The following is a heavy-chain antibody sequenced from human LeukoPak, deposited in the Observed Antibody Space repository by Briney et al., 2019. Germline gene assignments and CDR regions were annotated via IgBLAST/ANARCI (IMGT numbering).Heavy chain of an antibody. CDR2: INSDGSST. CDR1: GFTFSSYW. Sequence: SGGSLRLSCAASGFTFSSYWMHWVRQAPGKGLVGVSRINSDGSSTSYADSVKGRFTISRDNAKNTLYLQMNSLRAEDTAVYYCARGTGRITIFSGFDYWGQGTLVTVSS. V-gene: IGHV3-74*01. CDR3: ARGTGRITIFSGFDY. J-gene: IGHJ4*02. D-gene: IGHD3-9*01.